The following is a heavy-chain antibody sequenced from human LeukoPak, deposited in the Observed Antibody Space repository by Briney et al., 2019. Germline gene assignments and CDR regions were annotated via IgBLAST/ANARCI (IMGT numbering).Heavy chain of an antibody. V-gene: IGHV3-30*02. CDR2: IRYDGSNK. CDR3: ARDQSSVVTAMRLYYYYYYMDV. Sequence: PGGSLRLSCAASGFTFSSYGMHWVRQAPGKGLEWVAFIRYDGSNKYYADSVKGRFTISRDNSKNTLYLQMNSLRAEDTALYYCARDQSSVVTAMRLYYYYYYMDVWGKGTTVTVSS. J-gene: IGHJ6*03. CDR1: GFTFSSYG. D-gene: IGHD2-21*02.